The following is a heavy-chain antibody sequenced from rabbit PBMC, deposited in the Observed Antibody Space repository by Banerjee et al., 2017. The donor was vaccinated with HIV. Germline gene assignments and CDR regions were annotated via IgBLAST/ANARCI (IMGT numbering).Heavy chain of an antibody. J-gene: IGHJ6*01. Sequence: QSLEESGGDLVKPGASLTLTCTASGFSFSSNYYMHWVRQAPGKGLKWIECIDAGNSGITNQEIWAKGRCSISGTSPTPGTLQMVMRAESDSAPSLGASGPTHGNNDLWGPGTLFT. V-gene: IGHV1S40*01. CDR2: IDAGNSGIT. CDR3: ASGPTHGNNDL. D-gene: IGHD2-1*01. CDR1: GFSFSSNYY.